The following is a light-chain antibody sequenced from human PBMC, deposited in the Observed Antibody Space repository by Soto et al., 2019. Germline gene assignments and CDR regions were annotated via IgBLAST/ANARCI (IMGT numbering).Light chain of an antibody. CDR3: SSYAGSNNLDV. CDR1: NNEVGGYNY. V-gene: IGLV2-8*01. J-gene: IGLJ1*01. CDR2: EVS. Sequence: ALAQAPPPARSPGQSVTHSLTGTNNEVGGYNYVSWYQQHPGKAPKLMIYEVSKRPSGVPDRFSGSKSGNTASLTVSGLQAEDEADYYCSSYAGSNNLDVFGTGTKVTVL.